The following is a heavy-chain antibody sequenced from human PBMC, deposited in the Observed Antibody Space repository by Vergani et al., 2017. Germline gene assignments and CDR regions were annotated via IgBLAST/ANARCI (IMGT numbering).Heavy chain of an antibody. V-gene: IGHV3-30-3*01. Sequence: VQLLESGGDLVQPGGSLRLSCAASGFTFIMHAMSWVRQAPGKGLEWMALISYDGTNKYYTNSVRGRFTISRDNSKSTLFLQMNSLRVEDMAVYYCARDRGDWRYSRYFYNYYMDVWGKGTTVTVSS. CDR3: ARDRGDWRYSRYFYNYYMDV. CDR1: GFTFIMHA. J-gene: IGHJ6*03. CDR2: ISYDGTNK. D-gene: IGHD2-8*02.